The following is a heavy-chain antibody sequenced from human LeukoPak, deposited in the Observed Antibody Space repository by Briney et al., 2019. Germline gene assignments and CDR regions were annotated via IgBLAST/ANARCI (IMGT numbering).Heavy chain of an antibody. CDR3: ARDLELAAAGDQH. J-gene: IGHJ1*01. Sequence: GASVKVSCKASGGTFSSYAISWVQQAPGQGLEWMGGIIPIFGTANYAQKFQGRVTITADESTSTAYMELSSLRSEDTAVYYCARDLELAAAGDQHWGQGTLVTVSS. V-gene: IGHV1-69*13. CDR1: GGTFSSYA. D-gene: IGHD6-13*01. CDR2: IIPIFGTA.